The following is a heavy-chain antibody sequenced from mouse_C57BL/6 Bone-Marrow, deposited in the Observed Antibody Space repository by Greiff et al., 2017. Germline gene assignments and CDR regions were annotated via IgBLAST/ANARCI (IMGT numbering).Heavy chain of an antibody. Sequence: QVQLQQSGAELVRPGASVTLSCKASGYTFTDYEMHWVKQTPVHGLEWIGAIDPETGGTAYNQKFKGKAILTADKSSSTAYMELRSLKSEDSAVYYCTREDGSSYGDWGQGTTLTVSS. CDR2: IDPETGGT. CDR1: GYTFTDYE. V-gene: IGHV1-15*01. CDR3: TREDGSSYGD. J-gene: IGHJ2*01. D-gene: IGHD1-1*01.